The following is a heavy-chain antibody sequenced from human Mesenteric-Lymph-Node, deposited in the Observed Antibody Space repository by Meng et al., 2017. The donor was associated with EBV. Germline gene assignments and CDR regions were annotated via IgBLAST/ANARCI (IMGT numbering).Heavy chain of an antibody. CDR2: IHYTGST. Sequence: QVQLQQWGAGLLKPSETLSPTSAVYRGSFSDYYWSWIRQSPGKGLEWIGEIHYTGSTNYSPSLKSRVTISVDKSKNQFSLRLSSVTAADTAVYYCASMEYTYHWYFDLWGRGTLVTVSS. J-gene: IGHJ2*01. D-gene: IGHD1-1*01. V-gene: IGHV4-34*01. CDR3: ASMEYTYHWYFDL. CDR1: RGSFSDYY.